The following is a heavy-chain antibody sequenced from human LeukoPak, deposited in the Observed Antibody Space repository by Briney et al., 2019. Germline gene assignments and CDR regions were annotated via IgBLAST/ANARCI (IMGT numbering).Heavy chain of an antibody. CDR2: ISAYNGNT. J-gene: IGHJ6*03. Sequence: ASVKVSCKASGYTFTGYHIHWVRQAPGQGLEWMGWISAYNGNTNYAQKLQGRVTMTTDTSTSTAYMELRSLRSDDTAVYYCARTGLSSSWHYYYYYYMDVWGKGTTVTISS. D-gene: IGHD6-13*01. V-gene: IGHV1-18*04. CDR3: ARTGLSSSWHYYYYYYMDV. CDR1: GYTFTGYH.